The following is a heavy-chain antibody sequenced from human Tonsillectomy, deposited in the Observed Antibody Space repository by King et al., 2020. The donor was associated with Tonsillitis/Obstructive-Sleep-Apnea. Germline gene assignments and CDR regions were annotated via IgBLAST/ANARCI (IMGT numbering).Heavy chain of an antibody. Sequence: VQLVESGGNLVQPGGSLRLSCAASGFTFSSYAMSWVRQAPGKGLEWVSAISGSGGSTYYADSVEGRFTISRDNPKNTLYLQMSSLRAEDTAVYYCAKDLREGTGTEPFDYWGQGTQVTVSS. D-gene: IGHD1-1*01. CDR3: AKDLREGTGTEPFDY. J-gene: IGHJ4*02. CDR2: ISGSGGST. CDR1: GFTFSSYA. V-gene: IGHV3-23*04.